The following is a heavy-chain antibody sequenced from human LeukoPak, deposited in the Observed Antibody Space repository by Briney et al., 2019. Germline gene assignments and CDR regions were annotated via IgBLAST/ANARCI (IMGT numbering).Heavy chain of an antibody. CDR1: GYTFTSYY. CDR2: INPSGGST. Sequence: ASVKVSCKASGYTFTSYYMHWVRQAPGQGLEWMGIINPSGGSTSYAQKFQGRVTMTRDTSTSTVYMELSSLRSEDTAVYYCARKLVAYCGGDCYSPFDYWGQGTLVTVSS. J-gene: IGHJ4*02. D-gene: IGHD2-21*01. CDR3: ARKLVAYCGGDCYSPFDY. V-gene: IGHV1-46*01.